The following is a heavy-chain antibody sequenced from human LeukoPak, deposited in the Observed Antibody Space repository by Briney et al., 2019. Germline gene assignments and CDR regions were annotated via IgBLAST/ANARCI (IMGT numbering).Heavy chain of an antibody. Sequence: ASVKVSCKASGYTFTSYDINWVRQATGQGLEWMGWMNPNSGNTGYAQKFQGRVTMTRNTSISTAYMEPSSLRSEDTAVYYCARKKPGYYDFWSGYSVDFDYWGQGTLVTVSS. V-gene: IGHV1-8*01. D-gene: IGHD3-3*01. CDR2: MNPNSGNT. CDR1: GYTFTSYD. CDR3: ARKKPGYYDFWSGYSVDFDY. J-gene: IGHJ4*02.